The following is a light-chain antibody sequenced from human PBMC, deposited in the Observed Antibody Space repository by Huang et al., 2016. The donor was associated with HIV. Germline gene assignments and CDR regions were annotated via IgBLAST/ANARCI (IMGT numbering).Light chain of an antibody. CDR1: QSITTY. CDR3: QRSYNLPYT. J-gene: IGKJ2*01. Sequence: DIQMTQSPPSLSASLGDRVTITCRASQSITTYLNWYRHKPGEAPELLIHATSTLQNGVPSRFSGGGSGTDFTLTITNLQPEDVASYYCQRSYNLPYTFGRGTKVDIK. CDR2: ATS. V-gene: IGKV1-39*01.